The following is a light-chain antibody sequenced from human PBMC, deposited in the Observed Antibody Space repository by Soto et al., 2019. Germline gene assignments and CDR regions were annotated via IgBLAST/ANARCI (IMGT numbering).Light chain of an antibody. CDR2: AAS. Sequence: DIQMTQSPSSLSASVGDRVTITCRASHSISNYLNWYQQKPGKAPKLLIYAASSLQSGVPSRFSGSGSGTDFTLTISSLQPEDFATYYCQQSYTIPWTFGQGTKVEIK. J-gene: IGKJ1*01. CDR3: QQSYTIPWT. CDR1: HSISNY. V-gene: IGKV1-39*01.